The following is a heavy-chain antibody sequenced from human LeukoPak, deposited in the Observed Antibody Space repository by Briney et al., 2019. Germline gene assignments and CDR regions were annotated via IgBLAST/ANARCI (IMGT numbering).Heavy chain of an antibody. D-gene: IGHD3-3*01. V-gene: IGHV1-18*01. CDR1: GYTFTSYG. CDR3: AAQRGIPYYDFWSGFLDYFDY. J-gene: IGHJ4*02. Sequence: ASVKVSCKASGYTFTSYGISWVRQAPGQGLEWMGWISAYNGNTNYAQKLQGRVTMTTDASTSTAYMELRSLRSDDTAVYYCAAQRGIPYYDFWSGFLDYFDYWGQGTLVTVSS. CDR2: ISAYNGNT.